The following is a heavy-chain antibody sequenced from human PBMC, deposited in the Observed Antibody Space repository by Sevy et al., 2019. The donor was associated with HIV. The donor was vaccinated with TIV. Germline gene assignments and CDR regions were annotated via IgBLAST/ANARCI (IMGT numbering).Heavy chain of an antibody. V-gene: IGHV1-69*06. CDR3: ARVPPTSSRYYYYYMNV. J-gene: IGHJ6*03. CDR1: GGSFSSYA. Sequence: SVKVSCKTSGGSFSSYAISWVRQAPGQGLEWMGGIIPIFGTTTYTQRFQGGITITADISTGTAYMELSSLTSEDTAVYYCARVPPTSSRYYYYYMNVWGKGTAVTVSS. CDR2: IIPIFGTT. D-gene: IGHD3-9*01.